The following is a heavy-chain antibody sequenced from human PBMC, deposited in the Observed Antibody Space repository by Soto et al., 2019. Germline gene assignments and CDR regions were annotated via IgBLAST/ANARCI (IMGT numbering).Heavy chain of an antibody. D-gene: IGHD2-15*01. CDR2: INPSGGST. J-gene: IGHJ6*02. CDR1: GGTFSSYT. V-gene: IGHV1-46*01. Sequence: ASVKVSCKASGGTFSSYTISWVRQAPGQGLEWMGIINPSGGSTSYAQKFQGRVTMTRDTSTSTVYMELSSLRSEDTAVYYCARGYCSGGSCYSYYYYGMDVWGQGTTVTVSS. CDR3: ARGYCSGGSCYSYYYYGMDV.